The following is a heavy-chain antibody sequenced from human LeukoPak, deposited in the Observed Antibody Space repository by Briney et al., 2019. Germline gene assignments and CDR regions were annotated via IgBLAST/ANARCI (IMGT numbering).Heavy chain of an antibody. CDR1: GFNRLC. V-gene: IGHV3-23*01. CDR3: ARDVGLIMFDL. Sequence: TGGSLRLSCAASGFNRLCHELGPPGSREGARMGLNYADSVKGRFTISRDNSKSTLILQMNRVRGEDTAKYFCARDVGLIMFDLWGQGTLVTVSS. J-gene: IGHJ4*02. D-gene: IGHD1-26*01.